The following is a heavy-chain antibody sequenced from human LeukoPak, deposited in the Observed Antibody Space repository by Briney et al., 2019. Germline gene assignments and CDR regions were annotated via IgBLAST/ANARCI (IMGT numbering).Heavy chain of an antibody. D-gene: IGHD1-7*01. CDR2: ISSSSSYI. CDR3: ARAAPYNWNYDRSFDY. V-gene: IGHV3-21*01. CDR1: GFTFSSYS. Sequence: PGGSLRLSCAASGFTFSSYSMNWVRQAPGKGLEWVSSISSSSSYIYYADSVKGRFTISRDNAKNSLYLQMNGLRAEDTAVYYCARAAPYNWNYDRSFDYWGQGTLVTVSS. J-gene: IGHJ4*02.